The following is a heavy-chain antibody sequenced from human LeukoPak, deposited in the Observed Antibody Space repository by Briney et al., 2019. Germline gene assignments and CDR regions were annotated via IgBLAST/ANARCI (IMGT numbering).Heavy chain of an antibody. CDR2: ISSSSSYI. CDR1: GFTFSSYT. CDR3: ARDTLGEGEDANYAVYYFDY. V-gene: IGHV3-21*01. D-gene: IGHD4/OR15-4a*01. Sequence: PGGSLRLSCAASGFTFSSYTMSWVRQAPGKGLEWVSSISSSSSYISYADSMRGRFTISRDNGKNSLDLQMNSLRADDTAVYYCARDTLGEGEDANYAVYYFDYWGQGTVVTVSS. J-gene: IGHJ4*02.